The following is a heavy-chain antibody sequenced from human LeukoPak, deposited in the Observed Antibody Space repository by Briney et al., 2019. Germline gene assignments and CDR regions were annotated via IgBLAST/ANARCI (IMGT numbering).Heavy chain of an antibody. CDR1: GGSISSSSYY. Sequence: SETLSLTCTVSGGSISSSSYYWSWIRQPPGKGLEWIGSIYYSGSTYYNPSLKSRVTISVDTSKNQFSLKLSSVTAADTAVYYCARDYDFWSGYINWFDPWDQGTLVTVSS. J-gene: IGHJ5*02. CDR3: ARDYDFWSGYINWFDP. D-gene: IGHD3-3*01. V-gene: IGHV4-39*07. CDR2: IYYSGST.